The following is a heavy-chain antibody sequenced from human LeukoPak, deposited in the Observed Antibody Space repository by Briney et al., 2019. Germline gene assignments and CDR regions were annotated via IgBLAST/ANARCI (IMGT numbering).Heavy chain of an antibody. V-gene: IGHV3-30-3*01. CDR3: ARAPTHYYYGMDV. CDR1: GFTFSSYA. CDR2: ISYDGSNK. Sequence: PGGSLRLSCAASGFTFSSYAMHWVRQAPGKGLEWVAVISYDGSNKYYADSVKGRFTISRDNSKNTLYLQMNSLRAEDTAVYYCARAPTHYYYGMDVWGQGTTVTVSS. D-gene: IGHD4-11*01. J-gene: IGHJ6*02.